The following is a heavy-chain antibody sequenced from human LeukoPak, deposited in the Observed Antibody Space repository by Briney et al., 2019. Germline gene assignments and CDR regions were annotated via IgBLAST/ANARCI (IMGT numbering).Heavy chain of an antibody. CDR2: ISWNSGSI. D-gene: IGHD6-19*01. Sequence: PGGSLRLSCAASGFTFDDYAMHWVRQAQGKGLEWVSGISWNSGSIGYADSVKGRFTISRDNAKNSLYLQMNSLRAEDTALYYCAKGGASSGWLYNWFDPWGQGTLFTVSS. CDR1: GFTFDDYA. V-gene: IGHV3-9*01. CDR3: AKGGASSGWLYNWFDP. J-gene: IGHJ5*02.